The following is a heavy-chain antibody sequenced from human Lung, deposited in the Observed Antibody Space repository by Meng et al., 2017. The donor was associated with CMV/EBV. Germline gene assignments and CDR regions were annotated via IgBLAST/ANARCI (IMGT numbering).Heavy chain of an antibody. V-gene: IGHV3-74*01. J-gene: IGHJ6*02. Sequence: GESLKISCAASGFTFSSYWMHWVRQAPGKGLVWVSRINSDGGSTSYADSVKGRFTLSRDNAKNTLYLQMNSLRAEDTAVYYCARDKVRYYDFWSGYGGMDVWGQGTTVTVSS. CDR1: GFTFSSYW. CDR2: INSDGGST. CDR3: ARDKVRYYDFWSGYGGMDV. D-gene: IGHD3-3*01.